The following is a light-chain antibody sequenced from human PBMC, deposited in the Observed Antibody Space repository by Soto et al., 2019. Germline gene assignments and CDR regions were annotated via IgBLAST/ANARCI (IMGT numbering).Light chain of an antibody. Sequence: EIVLTQSPDTLSLSPGERATLSCRASQSVSSSLAWYQQKPGQAPRLLIYDASNRATGIPARFSGSGSGTDFTPTISSLEPEDFAVYSCQQRSNWPPEVTFGPGTKVDIK. V-gene: IGKV3-11*01. CDR2: DAS. CDR1: QSVSSS. J-gene: IGKJ3*01. CDR3: QQRSNWPPEVT.